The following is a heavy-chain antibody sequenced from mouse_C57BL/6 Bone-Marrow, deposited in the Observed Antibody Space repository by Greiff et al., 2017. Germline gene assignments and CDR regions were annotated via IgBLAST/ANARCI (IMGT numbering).Heavy chain of an antibody. V-gene: IGHV1-81*01. CDR3: ARGGYGSSAWCAY. D-gene: IGHD1-1*01. J-gene: IGHJ3*01. CDR2: IYPRSGNT. CDR1: GYTFTSYG. Sequence: QVQLQQSGAELARPGASVKLSCKASGYTFTSYGISWVKQRTGQGLEWIGEIYPRSGNTYYNEKFKGKATLTADKSSSTAYMELRSLTSEDSAVYFCARGGYGSSAWCAYWGQGTLVTVSA.